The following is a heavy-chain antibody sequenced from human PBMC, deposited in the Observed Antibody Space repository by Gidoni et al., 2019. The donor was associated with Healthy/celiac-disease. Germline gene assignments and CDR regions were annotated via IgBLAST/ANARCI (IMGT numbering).Heavy chain of an antibody. D-gene: IGHD1-1*01. CDR2: MNPNSGNT. CDR1: GYTFTSYD. CDR3: ARVGTTYYYYGMDV. V-gene: IGHV1-8*01. Sequence: QVQLVQSGAEVKKPGASVKVSCKASGYTFTSYDINCVRQATGQGLEWMGWMNPNSGNTGYAQKFQGRVTMTRNTSISTAYMELSSLRSEDTAVYYCARVGTTYYYYGMDVWGQGTTVTVSS. J-gene: IGHJ6*02.